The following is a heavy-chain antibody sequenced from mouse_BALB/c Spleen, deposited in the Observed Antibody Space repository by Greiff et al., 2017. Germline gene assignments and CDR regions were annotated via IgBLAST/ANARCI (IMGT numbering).Heavy chain of an antibody. Sequence: EVQLQESGTVLARPGASVKMSCKASGYTFTSYWMHWVKQRPGQGLEWIGAIYPGNSDTSYNQKFKGKAKLTAVTSTSTAYMELSSLTNEDSAVYYCTRSRGYYGSSGHFDYWGQGTTLTVSS. CDR2: IYPGNSDT. CDR3: TRSRGYYGSSGHFDY. J-gene: IGHJ2*01. V-gene: IGHV1-5*01. D-gene: IGHD1-1*01. CDR1: GYTFTSYW.